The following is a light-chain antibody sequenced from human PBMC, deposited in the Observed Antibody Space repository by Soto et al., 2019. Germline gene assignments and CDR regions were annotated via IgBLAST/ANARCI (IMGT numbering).Light chain of an antibody. Sequence: QSALTQPASVSGSPGQSITISCTGTSSDVGRYNYVSWYQQLPGKAPKVMIYEVSNRPSGVSDRFSGSKSGNTASLTISGLQAEDEADYYCSSYTSSNTLVFGTGTKVTVL. CDR2: EVS. V-gene: IGLV2-14*01. CDR3: SSYTSSNTLV. J-gene: IGLJ1*01. CDR1: SSDVGRYNY.